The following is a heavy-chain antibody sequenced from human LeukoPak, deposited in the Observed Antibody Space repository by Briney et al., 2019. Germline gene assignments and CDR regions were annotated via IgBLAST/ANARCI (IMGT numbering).Heavy chain of an antibody. CDR2: IFPTGST. CDR1: GGSISSGGYS. V-gene: IGHV4-30-2*01. D-gene: IGHD1-1*01. J-gene: IGHJ3*02. Sequence: SQTLSLTCAVSGGSISSGGYSWSWIRQPPGKGLEWIGEIFPTGSTSYNPSLKSRVTISLDKSKNHFSLNMSSVTAADTATYYCAREQLLGAFNIWGQGTMVTVSS. CDR3: AREQLLGAFNI.